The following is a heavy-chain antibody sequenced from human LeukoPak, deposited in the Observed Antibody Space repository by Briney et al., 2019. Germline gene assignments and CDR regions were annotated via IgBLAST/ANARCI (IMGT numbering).Heavy chain of an antibody. CDR1: GFTFSSYA. CDR3: AKAMSDFWSAYDY. Sequence: HPGGSLRLSCAASGFTFSSYAMSWVRQTPGKGLEWVSSISASGDTEHYADFVKGRFTISRDNSKNTLYLQMNSLRAEDTADYYCAKAMSDFWSAYDYWGQGTLVTVSS. V-gene: IGHV3-23*01. D-gene: IGHD3-3*01. CDR2: ISASGDTE. J-gene: IGHJ4*02.